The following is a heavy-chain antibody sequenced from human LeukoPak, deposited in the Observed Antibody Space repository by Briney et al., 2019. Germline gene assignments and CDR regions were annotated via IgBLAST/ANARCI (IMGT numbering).Heavy chain of an antibody. D-gene: IGHD4-23*01. CDR3: AKLYARVTRYYFDY. CDR2: IRYDGSNK. J-gene: IGHJ4*02. V-gene: IGHV3-30*02. CDR1: GFTFSSYG. Sequence: GGSLRLSCAASGFTFSSYGMHWVRQAPGKGLEWVAFIRYDGSNKYYADSVKGRFTISRDNSKNTLYLQMNSLRAEDTAVYYCAKLYARVTRYYFDYWGQGTLVTVSS.